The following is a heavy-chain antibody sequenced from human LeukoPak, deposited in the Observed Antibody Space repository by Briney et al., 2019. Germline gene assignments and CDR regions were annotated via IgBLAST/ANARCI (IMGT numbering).Heavy chain of an antibody. J-gene: IGHJ6*02. CDR1: GGTFSSYA. V-gene: IGHV1-69*13. Sequence: ASVEVSCKASGGTFSSYAISWVRQAPGQGLEWMGGIIPIFGTANYAQKFQGRVTITADESTSTAYMELSSLRSEDTAVYYCARAPSSIAARMDVWGQGTTVTVSS. CDR2: IIPIFGTA. CDR3: ARAPSSIAARMDV. D-gene: IGHD6-6*01.